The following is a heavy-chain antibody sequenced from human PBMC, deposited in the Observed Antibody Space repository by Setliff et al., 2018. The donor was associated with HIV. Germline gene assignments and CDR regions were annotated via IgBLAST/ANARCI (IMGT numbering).Heavy chain of an antibody. D-gene: IGHD3-22*01. Sequence: SSETLSLTCTVSGGSISRDSFYWGWFRQPPGEGLEWIGSVYYSGTTYYAPSLETRLTISVDTSTNQFSLKLTSVTAADTAMYFCAGDSGYPSNCFDPWGQGILVTVSS. J-gene: IGHJ5*02. CDR3: AGDSGYPSNCFDP. CDR1: GGSISRDSFY. V-gene: IGHV4-39*02. CDR2: VYYSGTT.